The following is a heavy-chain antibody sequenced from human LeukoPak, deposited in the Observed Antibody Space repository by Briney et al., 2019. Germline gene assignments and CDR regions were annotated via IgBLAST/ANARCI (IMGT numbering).Heavy chain of an antibody. CDR3: VRGGRYSGYDWRGYYFDS. D-gene: IGHD5-12*01. V-gene: IGHV3-21*01. CDR1: GFTFSSYS. J-gene: IGHJ4*02. CDR2: ISSSSSYI. Sequence: PGGSLRLSCAASGFTFSSYSMNWVRQAPGKGLEWVSSISSSSSYIYYADSVKGRFTISRDNAKNSLYLQMNSLRAEDTAVYYCVRGGRYSGYDWRGYYFDSWGQGTLVTVSS.